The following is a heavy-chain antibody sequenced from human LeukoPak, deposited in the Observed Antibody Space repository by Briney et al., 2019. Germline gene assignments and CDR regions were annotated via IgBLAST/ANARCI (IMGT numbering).Heavy chain of an antibody. V-gene: IGHV3-21*04. D-gene: IGHD6-19*01. J-gene: IGHJ4*02. CDR1: GFTFSSYS. CDR3: AIAKGPVDIVVAATGVFGY. CDR2: ISSSSSYI. Sequence: GGSLRLSCAASGFTFSSYSMNWVRQAPGKGLEWVSSISSSSSYIYYADSVKGRFTISRDNSKNMLYLQMNSLRADDTAVYYCAIAKGPVDIVVAATGVFGYWGQGTLVTVSS.